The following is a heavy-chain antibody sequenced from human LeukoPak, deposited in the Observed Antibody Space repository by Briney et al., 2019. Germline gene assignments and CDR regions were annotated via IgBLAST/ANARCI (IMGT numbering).Heavy chain of an antibody. D-gene: IGHD3-22*01. CDR3: ARVGYDSGAYSLDY. CDR1: GFTFSSYE. Sequence: GGSLRLSCAASGFTFSSYEMNWVRQAPGKGLVWVSRIDSDGSSTTYADSVKGRFTISRDNAKNTLYLQMNSLRAEDTAVYYCARVGYDSGAYSLDYWGQGTLVTVSS. J-gene: IGHJ4*02. V-gene: IGHV3-74*01. CDR2: IDSDGSST.